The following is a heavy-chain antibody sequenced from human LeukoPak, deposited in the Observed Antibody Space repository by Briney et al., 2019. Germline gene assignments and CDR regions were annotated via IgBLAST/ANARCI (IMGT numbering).Heavy chain of an antibody. J-gene: IGHJ4*02. Sequence: PGGSLRLSCAVSGFSFSSYAMSWVRQAPGKGLEWVSAISGSGGSTYYADSVKGRFTISRDNSKNTLFLQMNSLRAEDTAVYYCAKGVYYYDSSGYYYTYHFDYWGQGTLVTVSS. V-gene: IGHV3-23*01. CDR1: GFSFSSYA. CDR2: ISGSGGST. CDR3: AKGVYYYDSSGYYYTYHFDY. D-gene: IGHD3-22*01.